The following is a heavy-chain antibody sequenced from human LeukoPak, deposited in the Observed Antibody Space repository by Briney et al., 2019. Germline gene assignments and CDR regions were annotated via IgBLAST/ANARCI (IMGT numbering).Heavy chain of an antibody. Sequence: ASVKVSCKASGYTSTSYYMHWVRQAPGQGLEWMGIINPSGGSTSYAQKFQGRVTMTRDTSTSTVYMELSSLRSEDTAVYYCARDGRYYESSGYYHPLDYWGQGTLVTVSS. CDR1: GYTSTSYY. CDR3: ARDGRYYESSGYYHPLDY. J-gene: IGHJ4*02. V-gene: IGHV1-46*01. D-gene: IGHD3-22*01. CDR2: INPSGGST.